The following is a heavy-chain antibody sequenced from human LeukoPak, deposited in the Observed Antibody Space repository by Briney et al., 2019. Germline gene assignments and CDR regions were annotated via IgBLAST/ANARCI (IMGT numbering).Heavy chain of an antibody. D-gene: IGHD2-2*01. CDR2: IYYSGST. J-gene: IGHJ6*02. CDR1: GGSISSYY. V-gene: IGHV4-59*01. CDR3: ARVGGVVVPAAIPPYYYGMDV. Sequence: SETLSLTCTVSGGSISSYYWSWIRQPPGKGLEWIGYIYYSGSTNYNPSLKSQVTISVDTSKNQFSLKLSSVTAADTAVYYCARVGGVVVPAAIPPYYYGMDVWGQGTTVTVSS.